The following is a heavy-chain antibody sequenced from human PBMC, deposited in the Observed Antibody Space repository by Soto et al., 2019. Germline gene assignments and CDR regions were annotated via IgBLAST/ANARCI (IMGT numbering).Heavy chain of an antibody. V-gene: IGHV3-48*02. CDR1: GFTFSSYS. D-gene: IGHD3-16*01. Sequence: GSLRLSCAASGFTFSSYSMNWVRQAPGKGLEWVSYISSSSSTIYYADSVKGRFTISRDNAKTSLYLQMNSLRDEDTAVYYCERDLGNYDYVWGTDYWGQGTLVTVSS. CDR2: ISSSSSTI. J-gene: IGHJ4*02. CDR3: ERDLGNYDYVWGTDY.